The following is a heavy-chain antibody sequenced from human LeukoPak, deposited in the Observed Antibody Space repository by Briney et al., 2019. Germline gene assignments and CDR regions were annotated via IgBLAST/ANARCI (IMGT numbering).Heavy chain of an antibody. J-gene: IGHJ5*02. CDR2: INPSGGGT. D-gene: IGHD5-18*01. Sequence: ASVKVSCKASGYTFTSYYMHWVRQAPGQGLEWMGIINPSGGGTSYAQKFQGRVTMTRDTSTSTVYMELSSLRSEDTAVYYCAREGDVDTATWHWFDPWGQGTLVTVSS. CDR3: AREGDVDTATWHWFDP. V-gene: IGHV1-46*01. CDR1: GYTFTSYY.